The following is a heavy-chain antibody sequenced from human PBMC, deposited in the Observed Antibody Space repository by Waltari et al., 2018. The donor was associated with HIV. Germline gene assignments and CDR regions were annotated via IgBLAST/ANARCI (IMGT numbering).Heavy chain of an antibody. D-gene: IGHD3-16*01. CDR3: ARLGKVGSRNFRALDV. CDR2: MYGDGMK. V-gene: IGHV3-53*01. J-gene: IGHJ6*02. Sequence: DVRLEESGGMLIEPGATLTLSSAASVFRVTGDYVTWVLLISGKGGAGVVVMYGDGMKNFGGAVKGRIRLSGDKSKHMVNLQMHQMRVNDTAVYFCARLGKVGSRNFRALDVWGQGTTVLVAS. CDR1: VFRVTGDY.